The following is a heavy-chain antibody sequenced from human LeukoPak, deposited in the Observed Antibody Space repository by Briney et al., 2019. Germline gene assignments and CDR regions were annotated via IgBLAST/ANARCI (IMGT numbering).Heavy chain of an antibody. D-gene: IGHD6-19*01. J-gene: IGHJ4*02. V-gene: IGHV3-74*01. CDR2: FNSDGSTT. CDR1: GFTFSSHW. CDR3: AKDTQPTPGSGWYYFDY. Sequence: GGSLRLSCAASGFTFSSHWMHWVRQAPGKGLVWVSRFNSDGSTTIYADSVKGRFTISRDNAKNSLYLQMNSLRAEDTALYYCAKDTQPTPGSGWYYFDYWGQGTLVTVSS.